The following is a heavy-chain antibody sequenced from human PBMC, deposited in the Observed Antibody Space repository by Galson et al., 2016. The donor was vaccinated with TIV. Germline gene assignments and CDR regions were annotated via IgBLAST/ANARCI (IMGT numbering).Heavy chain of an antibody. CDR2: IADGGVGK. J-gene: IGHJ6*03. CDR3: AKDTGEIRIMSGAYHMDV. CDR1: GFVFGTYS. D-gene: IGHD2/OR15-2a*01. Sequence: SLRLSCAASGFVFGTYSMPWVRQAPGKGLEWVSTIADGGVGKYYADSVKGRFAISRGNSKNILYLQMNSLRAEDTAVYFCAKDTGEIRIMSGAYHMDVWGRGTTVTVSS. V-gene: IGHV3-23*01.